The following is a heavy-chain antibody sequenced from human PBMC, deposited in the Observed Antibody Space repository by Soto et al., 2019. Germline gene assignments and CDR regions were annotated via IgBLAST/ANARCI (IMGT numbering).Heavy chain of an antibody. V-gene: IGHV4-39*01. J-gene: IGHJ4*02. D-gene: IGHD2-21*02. CDR1: GESISSSSYY. CDR2: IYYSGRT. CDR3: ARQRTTVVTQAYFDH. Sequence: SETLSLTCIVSGESISSSSYYWGWTRQPPGKGLEWIGSIYYSGRTYYNPSFKSRVTISIDTSKNQFSLKLSSVTATDTAVYYCARQRTTVVTQAYFDHWGQGALVPVS.